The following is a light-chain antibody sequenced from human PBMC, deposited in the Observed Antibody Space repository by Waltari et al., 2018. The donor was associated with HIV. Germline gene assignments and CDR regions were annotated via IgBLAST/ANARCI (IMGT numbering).Light chain of an antibody. CDR3: QQYYTIGPS. J-gene: IGKJ4*01. CDR2: WAS. CDR1: RTVYFNSNNQNY. Sequence: DIVMTQSPDSLPVSLGERATMNCRSSRTVYFNSNNQNYLAWYQQKPGQSPKVLIYWASTRASGVPGRFSGSGSGTDFNLTISSLQADDVAVYYCQQYYTIGPSFGGGTKVEIK. V-gene: IGKV4-1*01.